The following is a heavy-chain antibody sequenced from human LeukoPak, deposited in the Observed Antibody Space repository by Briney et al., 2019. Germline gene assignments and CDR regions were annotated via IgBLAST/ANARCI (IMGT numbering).Heavy chain of an antibody. CDR2: INHSGST. Sequence: KPSETLSLTCAVYGGSFSGYYWSWIRQPPGEGLEWIGEINHSGSTNYNPSLKSRVTISVDTSKNQFSLKLSSVTAADTAVYYCARGITMVRGVIRKTYNWFDPWGQGTLVTVSS. J-gene: IGHJ5*02. V-gene: IGHV4-34*01. D-gene: IGHD3-10*01. CDR1: GGSFSGYY. CDR3: ARGITMVRGVIRKTYNWFDP.